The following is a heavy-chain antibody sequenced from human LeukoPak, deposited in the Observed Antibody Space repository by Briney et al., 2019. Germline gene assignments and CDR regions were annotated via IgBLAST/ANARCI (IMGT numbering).Heavy chain of an antibody. J-gene: IGHJ4*02. Sequence: GGSLRLSCAASGFTFGGYGMSWVRQAPGKGLEWVSGINWNGGSTGYADSVQGRFNMSRDNAKSSLYLQMNSLRAEDTALYYCARGYCSSTSCYFDYWGEGTLVTVSS. V-gene: IGHV3-20*04. CDR2: INWNGGST. CDR3: ARGYCSSTSCYFDY. CDR1: GFTFGGYG. D-gene: IGHD2-2*01.